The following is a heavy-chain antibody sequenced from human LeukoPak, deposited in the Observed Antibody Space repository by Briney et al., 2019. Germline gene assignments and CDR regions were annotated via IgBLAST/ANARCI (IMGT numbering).Heavy chain of an antibody. D-gene: IGHD2-2*02. CDR1: GGSISSHY. Sequence: SETLSLTCTVAGGSISSHYWSWIRQPPGKGLEWIGYIYYSGSTNYNPSLKSRVTISVDTSKNQFSLKLSSVTAADTAVYYCARGDCSSTSCYKAPDAFDIWGQGTMVTVSS. CDR2: IYYSGST. V-gene: IGHV4-59*11. CDR3: ARGDCSSTSCYKAPDAFDI. J-gene: IGHJ3*02.